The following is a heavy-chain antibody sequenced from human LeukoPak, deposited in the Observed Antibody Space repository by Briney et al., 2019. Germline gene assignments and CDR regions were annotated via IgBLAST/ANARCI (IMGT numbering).Heavy chain of an antibody. Sequence: KPSETLSLTCTVSGGSISPFSWSWIRQPPGKGLEWIGYIYYTGSTNYNPSLKSRVTISIDTSKNQFSLKLSSVTAADTAVYYCARLDRYGGIMDFDYWGQGSLVSVSS. CDR1: GGSISPFS. J-gene: IGHJ4*02. CDR3: ARLDRYGGIMDFDY. D-gene: IGHD5-18*01. V-gene: IGHV4-59*12. CDR2: IYYTGST.